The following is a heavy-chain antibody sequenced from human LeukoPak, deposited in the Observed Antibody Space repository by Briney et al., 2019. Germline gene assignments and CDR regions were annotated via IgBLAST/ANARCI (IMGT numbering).Heavy chain of an antibody. CDR2: IIAIFGTA. CDR3: AREGSCYYGSGSYCNFDY. CDR1: GGTFSSEA. J-gene: IGHJ4*02. D-gene: IGHD3-10*01. Sequence: SGGTFSSEAISWGRQAPGQGVEWMGGIIAIFGTANYAQNFQGRVTITADKSTSTAYMELSSLRSEDTAVYYCAREGSCYYGSGSYCNFDYWGQGTLVTVSS. V-gene: IGHV1-69*06.